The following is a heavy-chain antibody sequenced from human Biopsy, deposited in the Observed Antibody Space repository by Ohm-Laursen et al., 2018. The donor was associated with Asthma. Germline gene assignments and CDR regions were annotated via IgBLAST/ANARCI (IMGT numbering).Heavy chain of an antibody. J-gene: IGHJ5*02. V-gene: IGHV4-59*01. CDR2: IHNSGNT. D-gene: IGHD5-18*01. Sequence: SETLSLTCTVSGGSISSDYWSWLRQSPGKGLEWIGYIHNSGNTNYNPSLKSRVTTSLDTSKNHFSLRLSFVTAADTAVYFCARGQGRGIQLWSLDPWGQGILVTVSS. CDR1: GGSISSDY. CDR3: ARGQGRGIQLWSLDP.